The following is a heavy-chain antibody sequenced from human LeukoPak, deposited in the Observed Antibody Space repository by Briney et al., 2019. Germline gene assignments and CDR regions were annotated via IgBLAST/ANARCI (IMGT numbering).Heavy chain of an antibody. Sequence: SEALSLTCTVSGGPISSYYWSWIRQPAGKGLEWIGRIYTSGSTNYNPSLKSRVTMSVDTSKNQFSLKLSSVTAADTAVYYCAREVYYYDSSGYYDYWGQGALVTVSS. J-gene: IGHJ4*02. CDR3: AREVYYYDSSGYYDY. D-gene: IGHD3-22*01. CDR1: GGPISSYY. V-gene: IGHV4-4*07. CDR2: IYTSGST.